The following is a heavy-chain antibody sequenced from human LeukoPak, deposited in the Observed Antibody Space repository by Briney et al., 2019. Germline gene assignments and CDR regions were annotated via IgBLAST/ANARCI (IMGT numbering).Heavy chain of an antibody. D-gene: IGHD6-19*01. J-gene: IGHJ4*02. CDR1: GYSFTSYW. V-gene: IGHV5-51*01. CDR2: IYPGDSDT. CDR3: ARHEGHIAVAVYFDY. Sequence: GESLKISCKGSGYSFTSYWIGWVRQMPGKGLEWMGIIYPGDSDTRYSPSFQGRVTISADKSISTAYLQWSSLKASDTAMYYCARHEGHIAVAVYFDYWGQGTLVTVSS.